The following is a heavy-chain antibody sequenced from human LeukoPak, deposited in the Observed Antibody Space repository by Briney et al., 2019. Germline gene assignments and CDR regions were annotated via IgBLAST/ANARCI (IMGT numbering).Heavy chain of an antibody. V-gene: IGHV4-59*08. CDR1: GGSISNYW. CDR3: AGSIAAAARSNYFDY. CDR2: VFDSGGT. Sequence: SETLSLTCTVSGGSISNYWWSWIRQPPGKGLEWIGYVFDSGGTNYNPSLKSRVTISVDTSKKQFSLKLSSVTAADTAVYYCAGSIAAAARSNYFDYWGQGTLSPSPQ. D-gene: IGHD6-13*01. J-gene: IGHJ4*02.